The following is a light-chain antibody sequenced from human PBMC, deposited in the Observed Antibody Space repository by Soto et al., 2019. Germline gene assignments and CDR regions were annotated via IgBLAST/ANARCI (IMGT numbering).Light chain of an antibody. CDR3: QQYNSWPLT. CDR1: QSGGSD. V-gene: IGKV3D-15*01. J-gene: IGKJ4*01. CDR2: DIF. Sequence: DIVMTQSPGTLSLAPGERAALSFMASQSGGSDLAWYQQKPGQAPRLVIYDIFTRATGVPTRISGSGSGTEFTLTISSLQSEDFAVYYCQQYNSWPLTFGGGTKVDIK.